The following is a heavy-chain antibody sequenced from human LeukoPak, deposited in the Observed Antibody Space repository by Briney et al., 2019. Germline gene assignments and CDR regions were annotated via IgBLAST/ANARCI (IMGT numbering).Heavy chain of an antibody. D-gene: IGHD2-15*01. V-gene: IGHV3-53*01. CDR1: GFAFNNYA. CDR2: LYSAGAT. J-gene: IGHJ4*02. CDR3: ASGGTGARKFYSDPFHY. Sequence: VGLLRLSCAAPGFAFNNYAMNWVRQAPGTGLEWVSILYSAGATYYTDSVRGRFTISRDSSKNTVCLQMNSLRAEDTAVYYCASGGTGARKFYSDPFHYWGQGTLVTVSS.